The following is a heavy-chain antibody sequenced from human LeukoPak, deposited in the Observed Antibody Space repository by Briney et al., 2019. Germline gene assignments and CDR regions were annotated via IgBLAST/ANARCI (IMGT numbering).Heavy chain of an antibody. CDR1: GFAFNNYA. D-gene: IGHD6-19*01. CDR2: ISYDGSDI. Sequence: GGSLRLSCAASGFAFNNYAMHWVRQAPGKGLEWVAFISYDGSDIYYADSVKGRFTISRDNSKNTLFLQMNGLRAGDTAVYYCARCRGGSAWYELDYWGRGTLVTVSS. V-gene: IGHV3-30-3*01. CDR3: ARCRGGSAWYELDY. J-gene: IGHJ4*02.